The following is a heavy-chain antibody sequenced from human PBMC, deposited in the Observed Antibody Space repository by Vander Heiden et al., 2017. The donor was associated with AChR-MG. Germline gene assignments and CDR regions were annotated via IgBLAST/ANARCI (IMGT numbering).Heavy chain of an antibody. V-gene: IGHV3-23*01. J-gene: IGHJ4*02. D-gene: IGHD3-3*01. Sequence: EVQPLESGGGVVQPGGSLRLPCAASGFSLNTYAMSWVRQAAGKGLGWVSVNSGNGDRPYYADSVKGRFTISRDNSKNTLFLQMNRLGADDTALYDWARDFGGVPGPVDYWGQGTLVTVSS. CDR3: ARDFGGVPGPVDY. CDR1: GFSLNTYA. CDR2: NSGNGDRP.